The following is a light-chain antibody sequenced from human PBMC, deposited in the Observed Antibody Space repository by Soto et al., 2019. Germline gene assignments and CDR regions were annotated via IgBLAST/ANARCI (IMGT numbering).Light chain of an antibody. CDR2: DAS. J-gene: IGKJ2*01. V-gene: IGKV3-15*01. CDR1: QSVRSN. CDR3: QQYNDWPPYP. Sequence: EIVMTQSPATLSVSPGDRATLSCRASQSVRSNLAWYQQKPGQAPRLLIYDASTRAIGIPANFSGSGSGTDFTLTIRSLQSEDFAVYYCQQYNDWPPYPFGQGTKMEIK.